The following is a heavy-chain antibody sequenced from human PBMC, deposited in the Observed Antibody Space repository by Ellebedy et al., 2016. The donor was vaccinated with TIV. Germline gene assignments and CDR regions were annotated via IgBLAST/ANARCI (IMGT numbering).Heavy chain of an antibody. Sequence: MPSETLSLTCTVSGGSVSSGSYYWSWIRQPPGKGLEWIGHIFYIGSTNYNPSLNSLVTISVDTSKNQFSLRLNSVTAADTAAYFCAKLRTYSFASGSPPTYYFDYWGQGTLVTVSS. J-gene: IGHJ4*02. CDR3: AKLRTYSFASGSPPTYYFDY. V-gene: IGHV4-61*01. CDR2: IFYIGST. CDR1: GGSVSSGSYY. D-gene: IGHD3-10*01.